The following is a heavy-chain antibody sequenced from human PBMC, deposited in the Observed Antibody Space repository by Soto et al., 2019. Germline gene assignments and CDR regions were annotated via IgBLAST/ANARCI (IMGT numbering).Heavy chain of an antibody. CDR1: GYTFTSYD. CDR2: VSTYKDNT. D-gene: IGHD3-3*01. CDR3: ARAYYVFWSGSRGYYFDY. Sequence: ASVKVSCKASGYTFTSYDINWVRQATGQGLEWVGWVSTYKDNTNYAQKLQGRVTLTTDTSTSTAYMELRSLRADDTAVYYCARAYYVFWSGSRGYYFDYWGQGTLVTVSS. J-gene: IGHJ4*02. V-gene: IGHV1-18*01.